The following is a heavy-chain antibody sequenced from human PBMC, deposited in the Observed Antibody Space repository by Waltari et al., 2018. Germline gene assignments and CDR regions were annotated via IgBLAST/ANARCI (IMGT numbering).Heavy chain of an antibody. V-gene: IGHV4-31*03. Sequence: QVQLQESGPGLVKPSQTLSLTCTVSGGSISSGGYYWSWIRQHPGKGLEWIGYIYYSGSTYYHPSLKSRVTISVDTSKNQFSLKLSSVTAADTAVYYCARCLNWGDSVYGWFDPWGQGTLVTVSS. CDR2: IYYSGST. J-gene: IGHJ5*02. CDR1: GGSISSGGYY. CDR3: ARCLNWGDSVYGWFDP. D-gene: IGHD7-27*01.